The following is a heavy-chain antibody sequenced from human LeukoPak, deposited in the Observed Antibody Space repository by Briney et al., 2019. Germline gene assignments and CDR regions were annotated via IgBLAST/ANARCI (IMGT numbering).Heavy chain of an antibody. Sequence: GGSLRLSCAASGFTFSSYWMHWVRQAPGKGLGWVSRINSDGSSTSYADSVKGRFTISRDNAKNTLYLQMNSLRAEDTAVYYCARRMWNHRDAFDIWGQGTMVTVSS. J-gene: IGHJ3*02. D-gene: IGHD1-14*01. V-gene: IGHV3-74*01. CDR1: GFTFSSYW. CDR3: ARRMWNHRDAFDI. CDR2: INSDGSST.